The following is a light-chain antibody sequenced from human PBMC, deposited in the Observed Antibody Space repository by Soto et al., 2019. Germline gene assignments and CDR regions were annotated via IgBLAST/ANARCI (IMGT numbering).Light chain of an antibody. J-gene: IGLJ2*01. CDR3: SSFTSTKTVV. V-gene: IGLV2-14*01. CDR1: SSDVGGYNY. Sequence: QSVLTQPASVSGSPGQSIAISCTGTSSDVGGYNYVSWYQQHPGEAPKLIIYGVSHRPSGVSDRFSGSKSGNTASLTISGLQPEDESDYYCSSFTSTKTVVFGGGTKLTVL. CDR2: GVS.